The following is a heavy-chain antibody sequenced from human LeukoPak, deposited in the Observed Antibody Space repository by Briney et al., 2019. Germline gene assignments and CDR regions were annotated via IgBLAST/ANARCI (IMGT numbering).Heavy chain of an antibody. CDR3: ARHSPHYYYYYMDV. Sequence: GESLNISWKGSGYSFTNYWIGLVRQLPGKGLGWMGIIYPGDSDTSYHPSFQGQVTISADKSISTAYLQWSSLQASDTAMYYCARHSPHYYYYYMDVWGKGTTVTVS. CDR2: IYPGDSDT. CDR1: GYSFTNYW. J-gene: IGHJ6*03. V-gene: IGHV5-51*01.